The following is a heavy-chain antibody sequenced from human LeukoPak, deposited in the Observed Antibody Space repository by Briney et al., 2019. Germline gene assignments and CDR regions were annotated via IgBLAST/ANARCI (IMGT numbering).Heavy chain of an antibody. D-gene: IGHD2-2*01. CDR1: GYTLTVYY. CDR3: ARGYGVPAPHY. Sequence: ASVTVSCTASGYTLTVYYMHWVGQAPGQGLEWMGWINPNSGGTNYAQKFQGRVTMTRDTSISTAYMELSRLRSDDTAVYYCARGYGVPAPHYWGQGTLVTVST. J-gene: IGHJ4*02. CDR2: INPNSGGT. V-gene: IGHV1-2*02.